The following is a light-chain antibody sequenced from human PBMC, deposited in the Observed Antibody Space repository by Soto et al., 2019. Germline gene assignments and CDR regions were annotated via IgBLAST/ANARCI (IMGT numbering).Light chain of an antibody. J-gene: IGKJ2*01. CDR2: GAS. Sequence: EIVLTQSPGTLSVSPGERATLSCRASQSVSSNLAWYQQKPGQAPRLLIYGASTRATGIPARFSGSGSGTEFTLTINSLQSEDFAVYYCQQYKNWPHTFGQGTKVDI. V-gene: IGKV3-15*01. CDR3: QQYKNWPHT. CDR1: QSVSSN.